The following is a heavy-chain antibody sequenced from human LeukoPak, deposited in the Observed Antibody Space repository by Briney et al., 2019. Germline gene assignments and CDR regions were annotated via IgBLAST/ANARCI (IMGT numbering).Heavy chain of an antibody. D-gene: IGHD5/OR15-5a*01. J-gene: IGHJ4*02. Sequence: GGSLRLSCAASGFTFSSYSMNWVRQAPGKGLEWVSYISSSSSSIYYADSVKGRVTISRDNAKKSLYLQMNSLRADDTAVYYCARDRVRVPLDYWGQGTLVTVSS. CDR3: ARDRVRVPLDY. V-gene: IGHV3-48*01. CDR1: GFTFSSYS. CDR2: ISSSSSSI.